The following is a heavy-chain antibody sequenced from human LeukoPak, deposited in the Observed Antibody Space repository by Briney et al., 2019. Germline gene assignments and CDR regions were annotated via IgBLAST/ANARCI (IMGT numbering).Heavy chain of an antibody. CDR3: ARGGYCSGGSCYPSPYYFDY. CDR2: IWYDGSNK. CDR1: GFTFSSYG. D-gene: IGHD2-15*01. J-gene: IGHJ4*02. V-gene: IGHV3-33*01. Sequence: GGSLRLSCAASGFTFSSYGMHWVRQAPGKGLEWVAVIWYDGSNKYYADSVKGRFTISRDNSKNTLYLQMNSLRAEDTAVYYCARGGYCSGGSCYPSPYYFDYWGQGTLVTVSS.